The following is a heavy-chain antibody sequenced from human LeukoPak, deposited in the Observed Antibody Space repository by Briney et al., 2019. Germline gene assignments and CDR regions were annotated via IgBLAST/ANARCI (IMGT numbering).Heavy chain of an antibody. CDR2: INPNSGGT. D-gene: IGHD2-21*01. V-gene: IGHV1-2*06. J-gene: IGHJ6*02. CDR3: ASLRWAEDYYYYGMDV. CDR1: GYTFTGYY. Sequence: VASVKVSCKASGYTFTGYYMHWVRQAPGQGLEWMGRINPNSGGTNYAQKFQGRVTMTRDTSISTAYMVLSRLRSDDTAVYYCASLRWAEDYYYYGMDVWGQGTTVTVSS.